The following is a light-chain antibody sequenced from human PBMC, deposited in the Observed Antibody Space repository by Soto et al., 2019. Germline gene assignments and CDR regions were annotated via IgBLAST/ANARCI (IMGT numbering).Light chain of an antibody. Sequence: EVVLTQSPGTVSLSPGDRATLSCRASQSVSSNHLAWYQQKFGQAPRLLIHGASNRATGISDRFSGGGSGTDFTLTISRLEPEDVAVYYCQLYGASPPMYTFGQGTKLEIK. CDR3: QLYGASPPMYT. CDR1: QSVSSNH. CDR2: GAS. V-gene: IGKV3-20*01. J-gene: IGKJ2*01.